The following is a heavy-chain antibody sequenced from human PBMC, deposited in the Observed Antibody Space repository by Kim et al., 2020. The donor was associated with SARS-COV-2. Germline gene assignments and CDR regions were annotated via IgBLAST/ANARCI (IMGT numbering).Heavy chain of an antibody. CDR3: ARHKTIFGVVIPTTFDY. V-gene: IGHV4-39*01. Sequence: LNSRVTIAGDTAKNQFTLKLSSVTAADTAVYYCARHKTIFGVVIPTTFDYWGQGTLVTVSS. J-gene: IGHJ4*02. D-gene: IGHD3-3*01.